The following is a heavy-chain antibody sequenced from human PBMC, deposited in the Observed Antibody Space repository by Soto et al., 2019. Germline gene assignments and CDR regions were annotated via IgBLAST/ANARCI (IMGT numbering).Heavy chain of an antibody. CDR3: ARAPMGSGWYVY. CDR1: GGSFSGYY. CDR2: INHSGST. V-gene: IGHV4-34*01. D-gene: IGHD6-19*01. Sequence: SETLSLTCAVYGGSFSGYYWSWIRQPPGKGLEWIGEINHSGSTNYNPSLKSRVTISVDTSKNQFSLKLSSVTAADTAVYYCARAPMGSGWYVYWGQGTLVTV. J-gene: IGHJ4*02.